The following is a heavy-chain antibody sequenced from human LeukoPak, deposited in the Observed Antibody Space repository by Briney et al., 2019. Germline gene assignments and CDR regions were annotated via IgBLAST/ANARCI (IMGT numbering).Heavy chain of an antibody. CDR2: IYTSGST. CDR3: ARDSVAARHRNNYYYYYMDV. Sequence: SETLSLTCTVSGGSISSGSYYWSWIRQPAGKGLEWIGRIYTSGSTNYNPSLKSRVTISVDTSKNQFSLKLSSVTAADTAVYYCARDSVAARHRNNYYYYYMDVWGKGTTVTVSS. CDR1: GGSISSGSYY. J-gene: IGHJ6*03. D-gene: IGHD6-6*01. V-gene: IGHV4-61*02.